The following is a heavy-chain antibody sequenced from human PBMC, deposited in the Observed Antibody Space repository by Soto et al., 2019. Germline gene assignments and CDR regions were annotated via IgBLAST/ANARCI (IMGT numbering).Heavy chain of an antibody. D-gene: IGHD2-2*01. CDR2: INPSGGGT. V-gene: IGHV1-46*01. J-gene: IGHJ4*02. CDR1: GYTFSNYY. CDR3: ARSQEVVVVPAAPIDY. Sequence: QVQLVQSGAEVKKPGASVKVSCKTSGYTFSNYYINWVRQAPGQGLEWMGRINPSGGGTTYAQKFQGRVTMTRVTSTSTVYMDLSSLRSEDTAVYYCARSQEVVVVPAAPIDYRGQGTLVTVSS.